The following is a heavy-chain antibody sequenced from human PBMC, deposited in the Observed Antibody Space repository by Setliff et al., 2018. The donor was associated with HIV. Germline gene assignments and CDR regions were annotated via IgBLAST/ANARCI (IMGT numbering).Heavy chain of an antibody. J-gene: IGHJ3*01. V-gene: IGHV5-51*01. CDR2: IYPGDSDT. Sequence: PGESLKISCKGSGYSFNIYWIGWVRQMPGKGLEWMGIIYPGDSDTIYSPSCQCQVTISVDKSITTAYLQWSSLKDSDTAMYYCARLGRHYSDSTAYHDAFDVWGQGTKVTVSS. D-gene: IGHD3-22*01. CDR1: GYSFNIYW. CDR3: ARLGRHYSDSTAYHDAFDV.